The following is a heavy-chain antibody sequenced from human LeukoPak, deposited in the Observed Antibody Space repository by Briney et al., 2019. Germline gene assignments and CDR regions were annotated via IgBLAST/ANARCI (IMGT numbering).Heavy chain of an antibody. CDR3: ARDSSSWPSFDY. J-gene: IGHJ4*02. Sequence: ASVKVSCKASGGTFSSYAISWVRQAPGQGLEWMGRIIPILGIANYAQKFQGRVTITADKSTSTAYMELSSLRSEDTAVYYCARDSSSWPSFDYWGQGTLVTVSS. D-gene: IGHD6-13*01. CDR2: IIPILGIA. V-gene: IGHV1-69*04. CDR1: GGTFSSYA.